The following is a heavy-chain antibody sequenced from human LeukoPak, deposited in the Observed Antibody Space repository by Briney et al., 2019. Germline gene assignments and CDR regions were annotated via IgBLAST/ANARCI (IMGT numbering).Heavy chain of an antibody. V-gene: IGHV4-61*02. Sequence: PSETLSLTCTVSGDSISSGSYYWSWIRQPAGKGLEWIGRIYSNGDTKFNPSLKGRVTISLDTSKNQFSLKLSSATAADTAVYYCASRHSKQQPYYYYMDIWGKGTPVTVSS. CDR1: GDSISSGSYY. CDR3: ASRHSKQQPYYYYMDI. CDR2: IYSNGDT. J-gene: IGHJ6*03. D-gene: IGHD6-13*01.